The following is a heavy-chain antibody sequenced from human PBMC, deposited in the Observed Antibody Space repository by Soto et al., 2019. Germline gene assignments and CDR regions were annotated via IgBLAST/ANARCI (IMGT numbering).Heavy chain of an antibody. J-gene: IGHJ4*02. CDR2: ISSNGGST. Sequence: GGSLRLSCSASGFTFSSYAMHWVRQAPGKGLEYVSAISSNGGSTYYADSVKGRFTISRDNSKNTLYLQMSILRAEDTYVSYCVKEIIVGASHDDYWGQGTLVTVSS. CDR3: VKEIIVGASHDDY. V-gene: IGHV3-64D*09. D-gene: IGHD1-26*01. CDR1: GFTFSSYA.